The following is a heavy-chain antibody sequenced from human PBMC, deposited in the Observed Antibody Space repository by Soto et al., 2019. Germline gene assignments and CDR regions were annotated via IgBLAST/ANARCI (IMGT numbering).Heavy chain of an antibody. CDR3: ARTTTLVTRHSDIDL. V-gene: IGHV4-31*03. CDR1: GGSISSGAYY. Sequence: QVQLQESGPGLVKPSQTLSLTCTVSGGSISSGAYYWSWIRQHPGKGLEWIGYIYNSGNTYYNPSPESRGTISLDTSKHQSALKLYSVTAGHPAGYYFARTTTLVTRHSDIDLWGRGTLVTLSS. D-gene: IGHD1-26*01. CDR2: IYNSGNT. J-gene: IGHJ2*01.